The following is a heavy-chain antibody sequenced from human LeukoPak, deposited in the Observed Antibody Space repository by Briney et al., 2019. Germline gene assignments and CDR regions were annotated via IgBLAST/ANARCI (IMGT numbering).Heavy chain of an antibody. V-gene: IGHV4-34*01. CDR1: GGSFSGYY. Sequence: SETLSLTCAVYGGSFSGYYWSWIRQPPGKGLEWIGEINHSGSTNYNPSLKSRVTISVDTSKNQFSLKLSSVTAADTAVYYCARLALVCSGGSCYIGIFDYWGQGTLVTVSS. CDR3: ARLALVCSGGSCYIGIFDY. CDR2: INHSGST. J-gene: IGHJ4*02. D-gene: IGHD2-15*01.